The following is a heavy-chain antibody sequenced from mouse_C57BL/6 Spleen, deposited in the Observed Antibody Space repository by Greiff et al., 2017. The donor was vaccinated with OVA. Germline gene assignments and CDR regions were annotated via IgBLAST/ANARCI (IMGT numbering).Heavy chain of an antibody. CDR2: ISNGGGST. CDR3: ARLGGVYGSSYYYAMDY. D-gene: IGHD1-1*01. J-gene: IGHJ4*01. Sequence: DVQLVESGGGLVQPGGSLKLSCAASGFTFSDYYMYWVRQTPEKRLEWVAYISNGGGSTYYPDTVKGRFTISRDNAKNTLYLQMSRLKSEDTAMYYCARLGGVYGSSYYYAMDYWGQGTSVTVSS. V-gene: IGHV5-12*01. CDR1: GFTFSDYY.